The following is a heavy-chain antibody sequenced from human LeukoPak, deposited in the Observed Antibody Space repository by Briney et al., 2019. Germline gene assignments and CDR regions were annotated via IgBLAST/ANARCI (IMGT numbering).Heavy chain of an antibody. CDR3: AKGGSSSWYVFDN. CDR1: RFTFSNYW. D-gene: IGHD6-13*01. Sequence: PGGSLRLSCAASRFTFSNYWMHWVRQTPGKGLVWVSHINSYGSITYYADSVKGRFTISRDNSKNTLYLQMNSLRAEDTAVYYCAKGGSSSWYVFDNWGQGTLVTVSS. CDR2: INSYGSIT. J-gene: IGHJ4*02. V-gene: IGHV3-74*01.